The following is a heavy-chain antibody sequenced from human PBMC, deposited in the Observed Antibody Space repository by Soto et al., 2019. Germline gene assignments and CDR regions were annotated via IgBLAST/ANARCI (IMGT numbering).Heavy chain of an antibody. Sequence: SVKVSCKASGVTFSSYAISWVRQAPGQGLEWMGGIIPIFGTANYAQKFQGRVTITADESTSTAYMELSSLRSEDTAVYYCARFYPSYDSSGYPCYYYGMDVWGQGTTVTISS. CDR3: ARFYPSYDSSGYPCYYYGMDV. CDR1: GVTFSSYA. J-gene: IGHJ6*02. D-gene: IGHD3-22*01. CDR2: IIPIFGTA. V-gene: IGHV1-69*13.